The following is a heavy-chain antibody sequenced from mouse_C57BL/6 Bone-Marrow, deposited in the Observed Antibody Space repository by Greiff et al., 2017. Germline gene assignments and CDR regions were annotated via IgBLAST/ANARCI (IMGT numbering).Heavy chain of an antibody. J-gene: IGHJ2*01. V-gene: IGHV10-1*01. CDR1: GFSFNTYA. D-gene: IGHD3-2*01. CDR3: VRLARQDYFDY. CDR2: IRSKSNNYAT. Sequence: EVQLVESGGGLVQPKGSLKLSCAASGFSFNTYAMNWVRQAQGKGLEWVARIRSKSNNYATYYADSVKDRFTISRDDSESMLYLQMNNLKTEDTAMYYCVRLARQDYFDYWGQGTTLTVSS.